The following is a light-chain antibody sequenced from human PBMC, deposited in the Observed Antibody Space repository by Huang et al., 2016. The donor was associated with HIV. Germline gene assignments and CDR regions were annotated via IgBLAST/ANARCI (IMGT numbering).Light chain of an antibody. V-gene: IGKV1D-8*03. CDR1: QGINNY. Sequence: VIWMTQSPSLLSASTGDKINISCRVSQGINNYLAWYQQKPGKVPHLLIYAASNLRSGVPSRFSGGGSGTDFTLTISCLQAEDFATYYCQQYYDLPQTFGQGTKVEFK. CDR3: QQYYDLPQT. CDR2: AAS. J-gene: IGKJ1*01.